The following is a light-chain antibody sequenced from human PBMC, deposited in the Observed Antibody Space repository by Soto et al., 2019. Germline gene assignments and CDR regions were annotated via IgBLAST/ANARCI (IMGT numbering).Light chain of an antibody. Sequence: QSALTQPASVSGSPGGSITISCTGTSSDVGGYNYVSWHQQHPGKAPKLTIYDVSSRPSGVSNRFSASKSGNTASLTISGLQAEDEADYYCTSYTSSGTYVFGTGTKVTVL. V-gene: IGLV2-14*01. CDR3: TSYTSSGTYV. CDR1: SSDVGGYNY. CDR2: DVS. J-gene: IGLJ1*01.